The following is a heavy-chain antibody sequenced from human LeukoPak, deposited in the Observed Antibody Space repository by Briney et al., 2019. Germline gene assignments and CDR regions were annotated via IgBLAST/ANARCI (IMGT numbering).Heavy chain of an antibody. CDR1: GFTFSSYG. CDR2: IWYDGSTK. CDR3: AQKHDALNY. Sequence: GRSLRLSCAASGFTFSSYGMHWVRQAPGKGLEWVAFIWYDGSTKYYVDSVKGRFTISRDNSKNTLYLQMNSLRAEDTAVYYCAQKHDALNYWGQGTLVTVSS. D-gene: IGHD2-8*01. V-gene: IGHV3-33*01. J-gene: IGHJ4*02.